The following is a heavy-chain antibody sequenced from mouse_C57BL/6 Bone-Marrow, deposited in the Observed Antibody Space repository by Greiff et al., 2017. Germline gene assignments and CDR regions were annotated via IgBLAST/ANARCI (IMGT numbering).Heavy chain of an antibody. V-gene: IGHV1-50*01. CDR2: IDPSDSYT. CDR3: ARSGVYGYDEGVDY. D-gene: IGHD2-2*01. Sequence: QVQLQQPGAELVKPGASVKLSCKASGYTFTSYWMQWVKQRPGQGLEWIGEIDPSDSYTNYNQKVKGKATLTVDTSSSTAYMPLSSLTSEDSAVYYCARSGVYGYDEGVDYWGQGTTLTVSS. CDR1: GYTFTSYW. J-gene: IGHJ2*01.